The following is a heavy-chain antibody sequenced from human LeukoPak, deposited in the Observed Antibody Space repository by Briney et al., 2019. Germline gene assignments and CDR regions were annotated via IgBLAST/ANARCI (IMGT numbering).Heavy chain of an antibody. J-gene: IGHJ4*02. CDR1: GFTFSNYW. CDR2: IKQDGSAQ. V-gene: IGHV3-7*01. D-gene: IGHD5-24*01. CDR3: ARDTPMGAH. Sequence: PGGSLRLSCAVSGFTFSNYWMSWVRQAPGKELEWVTNIKQDGSAQNYVDSVKGRFTISRDNAKNSLYLQMNSLRVEDTAVYYCARDTPMGAHWGQGTLVTVSS.